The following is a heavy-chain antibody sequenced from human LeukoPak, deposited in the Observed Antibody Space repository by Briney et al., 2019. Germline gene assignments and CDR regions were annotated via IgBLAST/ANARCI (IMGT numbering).Heavy chain of an antibody. CDR2: ISTSGST. J-gene: IGHJ4*02. CDR1: GGSISSGSYY. CDR3: ARAAGVAFDY. D-gene: IGHD2-8*01. V-gene: IGHV4-61*02. Sequence: SQTLSLTCTVFGGSISSGSYYWSWIRQPAGKGLEWIGRISTSGSTNYNPSLKSRVTISVDTSRNQFSLNLSSVTAADTAVYYCARAAGVAFDYWGQGTLVTVSS.